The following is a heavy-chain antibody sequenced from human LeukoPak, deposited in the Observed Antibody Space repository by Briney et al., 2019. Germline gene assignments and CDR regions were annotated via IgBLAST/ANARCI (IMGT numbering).Heavy chain of an antibody. J-gene: IGHJ4*02. V-gene: IGHV3-7*01. D-gene: IGHD3-22*01. Sequence: PGGSLRLSCAASRFTFSSYWMSWVRQAPGKGLEWVANIKQDGSEKYYVDSVKGRFTISRDNAKNSLYLQMNSLRAEDTAVYYCARVVILYYFDYWGQGTLVTVSS. CDR2: IKQDGSEK. CDR3: ARVVILYYFDY. CDR1: RFTFSSYW.